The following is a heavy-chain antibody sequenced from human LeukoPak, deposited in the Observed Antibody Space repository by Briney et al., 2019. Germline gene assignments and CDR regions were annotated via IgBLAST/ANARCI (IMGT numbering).Heavy chain of an antibody. D-gene: IGHD2-2*01. J-gene: IGHJ4*02. CDR2: ISSSSSYI. CDR3: AREEGIVVVPAAIDY. Sequence: GGSLRLSCAASGFTFSSYSMNWVRQAPGKGLEWVSSISSSSSYIYYADSVKGRFTISRDNAKNSLYLQMNSLRAEDTVVYYCAREEGIVVVPAAIDYWGQGTLVTVSS. V-gene: IGHV3-21*01. CDR1: GFTFSSYS.